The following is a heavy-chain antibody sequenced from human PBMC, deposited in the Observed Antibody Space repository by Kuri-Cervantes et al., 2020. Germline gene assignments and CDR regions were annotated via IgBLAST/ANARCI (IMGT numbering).Heavy chain of an antibody. CDR2: ISYDGSNK. J-gene: IGHJ6*03. CDR3: ARCAPYDFWSGYGDYYMDV. CDR1: GFTFSSYG. V-gene: IGHV3-30*03. D-gene: IGHD3-3*01. Sequence: GGSLRLSCAASGFTFSSYGMHWVRQAPGKGLEWVAVISYDGSNKYYADSVKGRFTISRDNSKNTLYLQMNSLRAEDTAVYYCARCAPYDFWSGYGDYYMDVWGKGTTVTVSS.